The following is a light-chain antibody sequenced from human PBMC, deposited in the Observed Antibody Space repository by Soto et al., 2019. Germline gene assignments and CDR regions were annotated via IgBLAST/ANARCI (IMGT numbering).Light chain of an antibody. CDR1: SSDVGGYNY. Sequence: QSALTQPRSVSGSPGQSVTISCTGTSSDVGGYNYVSWYQQHPGKAPKVMIYDVSKRPSGVPDRFSGSKSGNTASLTISGLQAEDEADYYCSSYTRIPSVNYVFGAGTKLTVL. J-gene: IGLJ1*01. V-gene: IGLV2-11*01. CDR3: SSYTRIPSVNYV. CDR2: DVS.